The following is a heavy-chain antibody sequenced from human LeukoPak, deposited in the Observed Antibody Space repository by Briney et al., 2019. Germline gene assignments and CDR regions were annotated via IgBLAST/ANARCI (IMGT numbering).Heavy chain of an antibody. D-gene: IGHD2-15*01. CDR2: INPNSGGT. Sequence: GASVKVSCKASGYTFTGYYMHWVRQAPGQGLEWMGWINPNSGGTNYAQKFQGRVTMTRDTSISTAYMELSRLRSDDTAVYYCARGSFTIKLGYCSGGSCSFPGYWGQGILVTVSS. V-gene: IGHV1-2*02. J-gene: IGHJ4*02. CDR1: GYTFTGYY. CDR3: ARGSFTIKLGYCSGGSCSFPGY.